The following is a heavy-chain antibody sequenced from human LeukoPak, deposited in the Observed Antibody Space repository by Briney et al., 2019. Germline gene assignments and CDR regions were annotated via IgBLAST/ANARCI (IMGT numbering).Heavy chain of an antibody. V-gene: IGHV3-13*01. CDR1: GFTFSSYD. CDR3: AREEDFWSGRPFSPDY. J-gene: IGHJ4*02. CDR2: IGPTGDT. D-gene: IGHD3-3*01. Sequence: GGSLRLSCAASGFTFSSYDMHWVRQVTGKGLEWVSAIGPTGDTYYLGSVKGRFTISREDAKHSLYLQMNSLRAEDTALYYCAREEDFWSGRPFSPDYWGQGTLVSVSS.